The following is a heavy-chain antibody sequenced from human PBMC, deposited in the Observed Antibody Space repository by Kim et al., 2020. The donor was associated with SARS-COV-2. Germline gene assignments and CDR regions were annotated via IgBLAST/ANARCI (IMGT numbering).Heavy chain of an antibody. CDR3: AREVGYYDFWSGYYRRRCWFDP. CDR1: GGSFSGYY. Sequence: SETLSLTCAVYGGSFSGYYWSWIRQPPGKGLEWIGEINHSGSTNYNPSLKSRVTISVDTSKNQFSLKLSSVTAADTAVYYCAREVGYYDFWSGYYRRRCWFDPWGQGTLVTVSS. V-gene: IGHV4-34*01. CDR2: INHSGST. J-gene: IGHJ5*02. D-gene: IGHD3-3*01.